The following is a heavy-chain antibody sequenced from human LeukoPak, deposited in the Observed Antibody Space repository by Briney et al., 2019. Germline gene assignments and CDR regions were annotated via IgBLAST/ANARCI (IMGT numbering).Heavy chain of an antibody. D-gene: IGHD5-18*01. CDR2: IYSGGST. CDR3: AREGSYGYKIRDAFDI. Sequence: GGSLRLSCAASGFTVSSNYMSWVRQAPGKGLEWVSVIYSGGSTYYADSVKGRFTISRDNSKNTLYLQMNSLRAEDTAVYYCAREGSYGYKIRDAFDIWGQGTMVTVSS. CDR1: GFTVSSNY. J-gene: IGHJ3*02. V-gene: IGHV3-66*01.